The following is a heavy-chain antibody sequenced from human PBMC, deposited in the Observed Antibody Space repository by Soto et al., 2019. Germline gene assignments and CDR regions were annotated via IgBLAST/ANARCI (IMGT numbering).Heavy chain of an antibody. CDR1: GFTFSSYA. V-gene: IGHV3-23*01. D-gene: IGHD3-10*02. J-gene: IGHJ4*02. CDR3: SKVNDRGVINCFAY. CDR2: ISGSGGST. Sequence: EVQLLESGGGLVQPGGSLRLSCAASGFTFSSYAMSWVRQAPGKGLEWVTAISGSGGSTYYADSVKGRFTISRDNYKNKLYQQMNSLRAQEMAVHYYSKVNDRGVINCFAYWGQGALVTVSP.